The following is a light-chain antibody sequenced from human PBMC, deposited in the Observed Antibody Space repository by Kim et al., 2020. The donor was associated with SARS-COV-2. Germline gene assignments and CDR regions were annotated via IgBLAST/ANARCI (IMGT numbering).Light chain of an antibody. Sequence: EIVLTQSPGTLSLSPGERATLSCRASQSVSSSYLAWYQQKPGQAPRLLIYGASSRATGIPDRFSGSGSGTDFTLTISRLEPEDFAVYYCQQYGSSPPVTFGQGTSWRS. J-gene: IGKJ2*01. V-gene: IGKV3-20*01. CDR3: QQYGSSPPVT. CDR2: GAS. CDR1: QSVSSSY.